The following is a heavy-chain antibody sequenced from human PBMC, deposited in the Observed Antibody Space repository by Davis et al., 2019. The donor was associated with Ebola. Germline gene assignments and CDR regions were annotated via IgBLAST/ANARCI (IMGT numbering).Heavy chain of an antibody. V-gene: IGHV1-46*01. CDR3: ARQQLPSIGNHYYYYMDV. CDR2: INPSGGSA. Sequence: ASVKVSCKASGYTFTDYYMHWVRQAPGQGLEWMGIINPSGGSASYAQKFQGRVTMTRDTSTSTVYMELSSLRSEDTAVYYCARQQLPSIGNHYYYYMDVWGKGTTVTVSS. D-gene: IGHD6-13*01. J-gene: IGHJ6*03. CDR1: GYTFTDYY.